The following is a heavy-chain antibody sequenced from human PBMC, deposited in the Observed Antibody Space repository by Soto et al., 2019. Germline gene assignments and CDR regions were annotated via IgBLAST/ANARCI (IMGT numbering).Heavy chain of an antibody. CDR2: ISASGGST. CDR3: AKDSRNCSGDGCHYYYRYSMDV. Sequence: GGSLRLSCAASGFTFSSYAMSWVRQAPGKGLEWVSAISASGGSTYSADSVKGRFTISRDSSKNTLYLQMNGLRAEDTAVYYCAKDSRNCSGDGCHYYYRYSMDVWGKGTAVTVSS. D-gene: IGHD2-15*01. J-gene: IGHJ6*03. V-gene: IGHV3-23*01. CDR1: GFTFSSYA.